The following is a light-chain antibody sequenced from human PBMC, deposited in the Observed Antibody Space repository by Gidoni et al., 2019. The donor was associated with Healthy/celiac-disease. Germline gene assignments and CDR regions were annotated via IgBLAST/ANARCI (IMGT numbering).Light chain of an antibody. CDR3: QKYNSAPQT. J-gene: IGKJ1*01. V-gene: IGKV1-27*01. CDR1: QGISNY. CDR2: AAS. Sequence: DPVSITCRASQGISNYLAWYQQKPGKVPKLLIYAASTLQSGVPSRFSGSGSGTDFTLTISSLQPEDVATYYCQKYNSAPQTFGQXTKVEIK.